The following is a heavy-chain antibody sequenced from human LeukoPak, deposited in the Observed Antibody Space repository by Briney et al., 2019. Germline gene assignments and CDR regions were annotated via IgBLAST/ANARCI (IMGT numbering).Heavy chain of an antibody. J-gene: IGHJ5*02. V-gene: IGHV1-46*01. Sequence: VASVKVSCKASGYTFTSYYMHWVRQAPGQGLEWMGIINPSGGSTSYAQKFQGRVTMTRDTSTSTVYMELSSLRSEDTAVYYCARETDNVDIVATIQDANWFDPWGQGTLVTVSS. CDR3: ARETDNVDIVATIQDANWFDP. CDR2: INPSGGST. CDR1: GYTFTSYY. D-gene: IGHD5-12*01.